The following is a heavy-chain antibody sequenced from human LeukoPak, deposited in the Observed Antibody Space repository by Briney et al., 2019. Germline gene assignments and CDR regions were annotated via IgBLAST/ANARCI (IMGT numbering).Heavy chain of an antibody. D-gene: IGHD6-19*01. CDR1: GFIFSSYG. J-gene: IGHJ5*02. CDR3: AKGPVRNSGPSGCFDP. V-gene: IGHV3-33*06. CDR2: IWYDGSKK. Sequence: GGSLRLSCAASGFIFSSYGMHWVRQAPGKGLEWVAVIWYDGSKKFYSDSVKGRFTISRDNTKNMLDLQMNSLRVEDTAMYFCAKGPVRNSGPSGCFDPWGQGTLVTVSS.